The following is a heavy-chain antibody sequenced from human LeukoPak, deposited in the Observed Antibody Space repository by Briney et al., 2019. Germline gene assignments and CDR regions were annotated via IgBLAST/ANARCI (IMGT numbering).Heavy chain of an antibody. Sequence: GGSLRLSCAASGFTVSSNYMSWVRKAPGKGLKWVSVIYSGGSTYYADSVKGRFTISRDNSKNTLYIQMNSLRAEDTAVYYCARGPSEWDFGDYNYWGQGTLVTVSS. CDR2: IYSGGST. CDR1: GFTVSSNY. V-gene: IGHV3-53*01. CDR3: ARGPSEWDFGDYNY. J-gene: IGHJ4*02. D-gene: IGHD4-17*01.